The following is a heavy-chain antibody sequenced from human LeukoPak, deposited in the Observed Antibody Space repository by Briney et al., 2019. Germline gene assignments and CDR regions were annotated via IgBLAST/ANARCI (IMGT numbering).Heavy chain of an antibody. CDR2: ITGSGGST. V-gene: IGHV3-23*01. J-gene: IGHJ5*02. CDR3: ARDLGQYYDTSDNWFDP. Sequence: GGSLRLSCAASGFTFSSYGMHWVRQAPGKGLEWVSGITGSGGSTYYADSVKGRFTISRDNAKNTLNLQMNSLRAEDTAVYYCARDLGQYYDTSDNWFDPWGQGTLVTVSS. CDR1: GFTFSSYG. D-gene: IGHD3-22*01.